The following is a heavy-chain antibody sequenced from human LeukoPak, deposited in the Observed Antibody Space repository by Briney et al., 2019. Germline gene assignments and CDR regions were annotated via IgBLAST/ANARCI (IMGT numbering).Heavy chain of an antibody. CDR1: GFTFSSYT. CDR2: ITGGSGNI. J-gene: IGHJ4*02. CDR3: ARGSGYTSGWYWDY. D-gene: IGHD6-19*01. Sequence: PGGALRLSCAASGFTFSSYTMNWIRQALGKGLEWVSFITGGSGNIYYADSVEGRFTISRDNAKNSLYLQMNSLRAEDTAVYYCARGSGYTSGWYWDYWGQGTLVTVSS. V-gene: IGHV3-21*01.